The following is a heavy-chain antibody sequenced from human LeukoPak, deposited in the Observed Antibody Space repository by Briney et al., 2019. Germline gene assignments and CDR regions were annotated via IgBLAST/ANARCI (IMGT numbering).Heavy chain of an antibody. CDR1: GFTFSSYA. J-gene: IGHJ4*02. Sequence: PGGSLRLSCAASGFTFSSYAMSWVRQAPGKGLEWVSGISGSGGSTDYADSVKGRFTISRDNSKNTLYLQMNSLRAEDTAVYYCARASDIVVVVAATDWGQGTLVTVSS. CDR2: ISGSGGST. V-gene: IGHV3-23*01. CDR3: ARASDIVVVVAATD. D-gene: IGHD2-15*01.